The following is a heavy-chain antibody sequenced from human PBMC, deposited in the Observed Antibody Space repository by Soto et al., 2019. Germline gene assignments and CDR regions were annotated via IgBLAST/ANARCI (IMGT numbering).Heavy chain of an antibody. Sequence: QVQLVQSGAEVKKPGSSVKVSCKASGGTFSSYTISWVRQAPGQGLEWMGRIIPILGIANYAQKFHSRVTITADKSTRTAYMELSNLRSEDTAVYYCVPHPRRTYDSWCQGSVVTVSS. V-gene: IGHV1-69*02. CDR2: IIPILGIA. CDR1: GGTFSSYT. CDR3: VPHPRRTYDS. J-gene: IGHJ5*01.